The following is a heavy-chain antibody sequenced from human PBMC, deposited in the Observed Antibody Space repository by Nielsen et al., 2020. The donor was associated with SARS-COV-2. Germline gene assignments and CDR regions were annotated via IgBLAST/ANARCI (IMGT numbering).Heavy chain of an antibody. CDR1: GYTFTSYA. D-gene: IGHD6-19*01. CDR2: INTNTGNP. V-gene: IGHV7-4-1*02. J-gene: IGHJ4*02. Sequence: ASVKVSCKASGYTFTSYAMNWVRQAPGQGLEWMGWINTNTGNPTYAQGFTGRFVFSLDTSVSTAYLQISSLKVEDTAVYYCARASSGWYWDRSFDYWGQGTLVTVSS. CDR3: ARASSGWYWDRSFDY.